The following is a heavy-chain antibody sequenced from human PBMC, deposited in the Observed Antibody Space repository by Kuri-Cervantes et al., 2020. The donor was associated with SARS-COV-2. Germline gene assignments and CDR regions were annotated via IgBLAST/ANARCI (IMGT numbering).Heavy chain of an antibody. V-gene: IGHV4-34*01. Sequence: GSLRLSCAVYGGSFSGYYWSWIRQPPGKGLEWIGEINHSGSTNYNPSLKSRVTISADTSKNQFSLKLSSVTAADTAVYYCASLNYYYGMDVWGQGTTVTVSS. J-gene: IGHJ6*02. CDR1: GGSFSGYY. CDR3: ASLNYYYGMDV. CDR2: INHSGST.